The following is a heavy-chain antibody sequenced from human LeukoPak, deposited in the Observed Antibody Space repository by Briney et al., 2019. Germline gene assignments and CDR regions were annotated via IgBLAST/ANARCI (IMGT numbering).Heavy chain of an antibody. CDR1: GCTFTGYY. Sequence: ASVKVSCKTSGCTFTGYYMHWVRQAPGQGLEWMGWINPNSGGTNYAQKFQGRVTMTRDTSISTAYMELSRLRSDDTAVYYCARTDYDMDAFDIWGQGTMVTVSS. CDR3: ARTDYDMDAFDI. V-gene: IGHV1-2*02. J-gene: IGHJ3*02. D-gene: IGHD3-9*01. CDR2: INPNSGGT.